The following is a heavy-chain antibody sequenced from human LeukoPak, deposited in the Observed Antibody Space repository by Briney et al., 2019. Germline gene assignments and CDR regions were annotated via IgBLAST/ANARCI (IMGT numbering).Heavy chain of an antibody. CDR1: GGPFSGYY. Sequence: PSETLSLPCAVYGGPFSGYYWSWIRQPPGKGLEWIGEINHSGSTNYNPSLKSRVTISVDTSKNQFSLKLSSVTAADTAVYYCARGLLVVVPAAKRLNWFDPWGQGTLVTVSS. V-gene: IGHV4-34*01. CDR2: INHSGST. D-gene: IGHD2-2*01. CDR3: ARGLLVVVPAAKRLNWFDP. J-gene: IGHJ5*02.